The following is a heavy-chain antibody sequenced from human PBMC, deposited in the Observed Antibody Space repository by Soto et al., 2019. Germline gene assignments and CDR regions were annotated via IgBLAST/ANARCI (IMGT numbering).Heavy chain of an antibody. D-gene: IGHD2-21*02. CDR3: ARLLGIAYCGGDCYSSWFDP. V-gene: IGHV6-1*01. Sequence: SQTLSLTCAISGDSVSSNSAAWNWIRQSPSRGLEWLGRTYYRSKWYNDYAVSVKSRITINPDTSKSQFSLQLNSVTPEDTAVYYCARLLGIAYCGGDCYSSWFDPWGQGTLVTVSS. CDR2: TYYRSKWYN. J-gene: IGHJ5*02. CDR1: GDSVSSNSAA.